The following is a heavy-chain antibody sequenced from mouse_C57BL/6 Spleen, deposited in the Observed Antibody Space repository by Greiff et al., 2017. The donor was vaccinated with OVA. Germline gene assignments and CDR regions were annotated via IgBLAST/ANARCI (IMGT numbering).Heavy chain of an antibody. J-gene: IGHJ1*03. CDR3: ARGGIIYDGYYWYFDV. V-gene: IGHV1-54*01. Sequence: VKLMESGAELVRPGTSVKVSCKASGYAFTNYLIEWVKQRPGQGLEWIGVINPGSGGTNYNEKFKGKATLTADKSSSTAYMQLSSLTSEDSAVYFCARGGIIYDGYYWYFDVWGTGTTVTVSS. D-gene: IGHD2-3*01. CDR1: GYAFTNYL. CDR2: INPGSGGT.